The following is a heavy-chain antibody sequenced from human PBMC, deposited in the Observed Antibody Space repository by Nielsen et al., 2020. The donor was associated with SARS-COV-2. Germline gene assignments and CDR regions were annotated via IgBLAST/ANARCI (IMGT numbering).Heavy chain of an antibody. CDR1: GYSFTSYW. J-gene: IGHJ3*02. Sequence: GGSLRLSCKGSGYSFTSYWISWVRQMPGKGLEWIGIIYPGDSDTRYSPSFQGQVTISADKSISTAYLQWSSLKASDTAMYYCASQNNTYYYGQAFDIWGQGTMVTVSS. CDR2: IYPGDSDT. D-gene: IGHD3-10*01. V-gene: IGHV5-51*01. CDR3: ASQNNTYYYGQAFDI.